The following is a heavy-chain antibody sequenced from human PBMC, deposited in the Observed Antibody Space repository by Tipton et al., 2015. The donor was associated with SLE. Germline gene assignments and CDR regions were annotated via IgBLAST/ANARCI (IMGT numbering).Heavy chain of an antibody. CDR2: ITDNSGGT. Sequence: SLRLSCAASGFTFSTYAMSWVRQAPGKGLEWVSAITDNSGGTYYADSVRGRFTISRDNSKNTLYLQMNSLRADGTAVYYCVRGEATYAYWGQGTLVTVSS. CDR1: GFTFSTYA. J-gene: IGHJ4*02. V-gene: IGHV3-23*01. D-gene: IGHD2-2*01. CDR3: VRGEATYAY.